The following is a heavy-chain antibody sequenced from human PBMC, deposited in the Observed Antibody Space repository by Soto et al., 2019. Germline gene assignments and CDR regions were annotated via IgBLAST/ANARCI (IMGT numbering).Heavy chain of an antibody. V-gene: IGHV4-34*01. D-gene: IGHD2-8*02. CDR3: ARDKITGLFDY. CDR2: INHSGST. Sequence: QVQLQQWGAGLLKPSETLSLTCAVYGGSFSGYYWTWIRQPPGTGLERIGEINHSGSTNYNPSRKSRVTISVDTSKNQFSLKLTSVTAADTAVYYCARDKITGLFDYWGQGTLVTVSS. J-gene: IGHJ4*02. CDR1: GGSFSGYY.